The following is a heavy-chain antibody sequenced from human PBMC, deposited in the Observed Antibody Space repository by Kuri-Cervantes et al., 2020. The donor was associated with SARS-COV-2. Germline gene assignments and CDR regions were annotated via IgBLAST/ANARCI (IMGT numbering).Heavy chain of an antibody. CDR1: GYTFTSYA. CDR2: SNAGNGNT. CDR3: AREYGDFPNFGY. V-gene: IGHV1-3*02. J-gene: IGHJ4*02. D-gene: IGHD4-17*01. Sequence: ASVKVSCKASGYTFTSYAMHWVRQAPGQRLEWMGWSNAGNGNTKYSQEFQGRVTITRDTSTSTAYMELRSLRSDDTAGYYCAREYGDFPNFGYWGQGTLVTVSS.